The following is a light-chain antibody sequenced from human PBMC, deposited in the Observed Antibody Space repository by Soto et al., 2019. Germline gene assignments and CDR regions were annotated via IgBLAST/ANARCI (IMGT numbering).Light chain of an antibody. Sequence: QSVLTQPASVSGSPGQSITISCTGTSSDVGGYNFVSWYQLHPGKAPKLMIFDVSNRPSGVSDRFSGSKSGNTASLTISGHQAEDEADYYCSSYISGSIPFVFGTGTKLTVL. J-gene: IGLJ1*01. V-gene: IGLV2-14*01. CDR3: SSYISGSIPFV. CDR1: SSDVGGYNF. CDR2: DVS.